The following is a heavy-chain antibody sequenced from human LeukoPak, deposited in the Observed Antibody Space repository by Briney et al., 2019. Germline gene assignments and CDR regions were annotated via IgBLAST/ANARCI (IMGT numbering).Heavy chain of an antibody. Sequence: SETLSLTCAVYGGSFSGYYWSWIRQPPGKGLEWIGEINHSGSTNYNPSLKSRVTISVDTSKNQFSLKLSSVTAADTAVYYCLRVAGTTPSFDPWGQGTLVTVSS. D-gene: IGHD6-19*01. CDR2: INHSGST. CDR3: LRVAGTTPSFDP. CDR1: GGSFSGYY. J-gene: IGHJ5*02. V-gene: IGHV4-34*03.